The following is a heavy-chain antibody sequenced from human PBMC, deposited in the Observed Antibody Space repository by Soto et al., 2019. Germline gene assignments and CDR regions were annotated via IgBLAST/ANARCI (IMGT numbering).Heavy chain of an antibody. CDR1: GFTFSEVY. D-gene: IGHD3-10*01. CDR2: ISGTSTDT. CDR3: SQYARGGPS. Sequence: QVQWVESGGALVRPGESLTLSCVASGFTFSEVYMSWIRQAPGKGPEYISYISGTSTDTNYADSVRGRFTVSRDNARNSLYLHMSSLRAEDTAIYYCSQYARGGPSWGQGTLVTVSS. J-gene: IGHJ1*01. V-gene: IGHV3-11*06.